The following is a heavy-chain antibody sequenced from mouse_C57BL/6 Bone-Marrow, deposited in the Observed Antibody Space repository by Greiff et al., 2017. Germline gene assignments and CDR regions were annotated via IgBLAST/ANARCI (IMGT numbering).Heavy chain of an antibody. CDR3: VRHNYYGSHFDY. J-gene: IGHJ2*01. V-gene: IGHV10-1*01. CDR2: IRSKSNNYAT. Sequence: EVKLVESGGGLVQPKGSLKLSCAASGFSFNTYAMNWVRQAPGKGLEWVARIRSKSNNYATYYADSVKDRFTISRDDSESMLYLQMNNLKTEDTAMYYCVRHNYYGSHFDYWGQGTTLTVSS. D-gene: IGHD1-1*01. CDR1: GFSFNTYA.